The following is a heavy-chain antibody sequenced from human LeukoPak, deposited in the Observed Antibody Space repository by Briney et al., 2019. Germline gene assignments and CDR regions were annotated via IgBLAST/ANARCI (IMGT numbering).Heavy chain of an antibody. CDR1: GGSISSYY. CDR3: ARLSDCSSTSCNRRDWFDP. Sequence: SETLSLTCTVSGGSISSYYWSWIRQPPGKGLEWIGYIYYSGSTKYNPSLKSRVTISVDTSKNQFSLKLSSVTAADTAVYYCARLSDCSSTSCNRRDWFDPWGQGTLVTVSS. CDR2: IYYSGST. J-gene: IGHJ5*02. V-gene: IGHV4-59*01. D-gene: IGHD2-2*01.